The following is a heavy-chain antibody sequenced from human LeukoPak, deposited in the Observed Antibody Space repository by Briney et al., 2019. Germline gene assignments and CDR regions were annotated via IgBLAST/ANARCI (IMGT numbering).Heavy chain of an antibody. J-gene: IGHJ5*02. CDR2: FDPEDGET. D-gene: IGHD6-13*01. Sequence: GASVKVSCKVSGYTLTELSMHWVRQAPGKGLEWMGGFDPEDGETIYAQKFQGRVTMTRNTSISTAYMELSSLRSEDTAVYYCARGAYSNQVGWFDPWGQGTLVTVSS. CDR3: ARGAYSNQVGWFDP. V-gene: IGHV1-24*01. CDR1: GYTLTELS.